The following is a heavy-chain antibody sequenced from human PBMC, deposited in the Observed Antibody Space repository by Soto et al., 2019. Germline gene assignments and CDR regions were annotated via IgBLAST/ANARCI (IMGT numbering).Heavy chain of an antibody. CDR2: IIPIFGTA. V-gene: IGHV1-69*05. CDR1: GGTFSSYA. CDR3: AXXVIXAAGTAG. D-gene: IGHD6-13*01. Sequence: QVQLVQSGAEVKKPGSSVKVSCKASGGTFSSYAISWVRQXPGQGLEWMGGIIPIFGTANYAQKFQGRVTXXXXXXXXXXXXXXXXXXXXXXXXXXXAXXVIXAAGTAGWGQGTLVTVSS. J-gene: IGHJ4*02.